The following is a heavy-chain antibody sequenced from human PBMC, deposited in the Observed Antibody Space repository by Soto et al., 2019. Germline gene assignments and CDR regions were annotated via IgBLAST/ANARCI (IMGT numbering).Heavy chain of an antibody. CDR3: ARWARGCSSTSGDYGFDP. Sequence: QVQLQESGPGLVKPSQTLSLTCTVSGGSISSGGYYWSWIRQHPGKGLEWIGYIYYSGSTYYSPSLKSRVTMSVDTSKKQFSLKLSSVTAAATAVYYCARWARGCSSTSGDYGFDPWGQGTLVTVSS. D-gene: IGHD2-2*01. CDR2: IYYSGST. CDR1: GGSISSGGYY. V-gene: IGHV4-31*03. J-gene: IGHJ5*02.